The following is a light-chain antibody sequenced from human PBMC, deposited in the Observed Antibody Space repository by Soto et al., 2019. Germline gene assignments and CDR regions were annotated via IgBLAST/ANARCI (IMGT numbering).Light chain of an antibody. J-gene: IGKJ4*01. CDR2: GAS. V-gene: IGKV3-20*01. Sequence: EFVMKQSPATLSVSTGERATLSCRASQSISGNLAWYQQKPGQAPRLLIYGASSRATGIPDRFSGSGSGTNFTLTISRLEPEDFAVYYCQQYGSSLTFGGGTKVDIK. CDR1: QSISGN. CDR3: QQYGSSLT.